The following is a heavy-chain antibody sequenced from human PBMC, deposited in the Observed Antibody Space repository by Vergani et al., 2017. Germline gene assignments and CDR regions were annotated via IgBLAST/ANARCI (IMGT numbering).Heavy chain of an antibody. CDR2: ISTLFGTE. J-gene: IGHJ4*02. CDR1: GDTSSNYV. Sequence: QVHLVQSGAEVKSPGSSVKVSCKASGDTSSNYVINWVRQAPGQGLEWVGGISTLFGTEGSAQKFQGRVTITADAATRTAYLELNSLRSEDTSVYFCASTVGSGPLYYFAHWGQGTLITVSS. V-gene: IGHV1-69*12. D-gene: IGHD3-10*01. CDR3: ASTVGSGPLYYFAH.